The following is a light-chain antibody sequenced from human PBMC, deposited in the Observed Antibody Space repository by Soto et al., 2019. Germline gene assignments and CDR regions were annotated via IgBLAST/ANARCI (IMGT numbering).Light chain of an antibody. Sequence: QSALTQPASVTGSPGQSITISCTGTSSDVGSYNHVSWYQQYPGTAPRLIIYEVTNRPSGVSDRFSGSKSGSTASLTISGLQPEDDADYYCTSYIGRKSWVFGGGTQLTVL. CDR2: EVT. J-gene: IGLJ3*02. V-gene: IGLV2-14*01. CDR1: SSDVGSYNH. CDR3: TSYIGRKSWV.